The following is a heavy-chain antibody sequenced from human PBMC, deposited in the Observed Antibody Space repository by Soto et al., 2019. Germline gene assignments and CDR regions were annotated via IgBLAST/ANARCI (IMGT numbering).Heavy chain of an antibody. V-gene: IGHV4-34*01. CDR2: VTPSGRS. J-gene: IGHJ3*02. Sequence: QVQLQQWGARLLKPSETLSPTCAVYGGSFSSYFWNWVRQPPGKGLEWIGEVTPSGRSNYNPSLKSRVTISKDTSKNQFSLEVSSVTAADTAVYYCTTSGRSWPDSFDIWGQGAMVTVSS. CDR1: GGSFSSYF. D-gene: IGHD6-13*01. CDR3: TTSGRSWPDSFDI.